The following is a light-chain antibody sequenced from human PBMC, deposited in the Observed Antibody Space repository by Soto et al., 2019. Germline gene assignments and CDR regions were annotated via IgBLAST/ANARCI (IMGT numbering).Light chain of an antibody. CDR3: SSYTSSSARKYV. CDR2: DVT. CDR1: SSDVGGYNY. V-gene: IGLV2-14*03. J-gene: IGLJ1*01. Sequence: ALTQPASVSGSPGQSITISCTGASSDVGGYNYVSWYQQHPGKAPKVMIYDVTNRPSGVSSRFSGSKSGNTASLTISGLQAEDEADYYCSSYTSSSARKYVFGTGTKVTVL.